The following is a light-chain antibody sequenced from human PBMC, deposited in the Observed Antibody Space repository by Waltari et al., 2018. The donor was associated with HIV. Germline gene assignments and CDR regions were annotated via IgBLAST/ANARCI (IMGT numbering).Light chain of an antibody. CDR2: GVN. J-gene: IGLJ2*01. V-gene: IGLV2-14*01. CDR3: TTYTATDSLL. Sequence: SALTQPASVSGSPGQSVTISFTGTSSDFDLHNFLSGYQQHPGRAPQLLIFGVNDRPSGISSRFSASKSGDTASLTISGLQSGDEADYYCTTYTATDSLLIGSGTKLTVL. CDR1: SSDFDLHNF.